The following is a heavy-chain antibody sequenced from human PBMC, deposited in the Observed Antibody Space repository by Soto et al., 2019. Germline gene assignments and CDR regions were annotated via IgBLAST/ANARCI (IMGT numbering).Heavy chain of an antibody. J-gene: IGHJ4*02. Sequence: QITLKESGPTLVKPTQTLTLTCTFSGFSLSTSGVGVGWIRQPPGKALEWLAVIYWDDDKRSSSSLKSRLTITKHTSKNQVVLTMTNMDPVDTATYYCAHHPYYGLAPYSFDYWGQGILVTVSS. CDR1: GFSLSTSGVG. CDR2: IYWDDDK. CDR3: AHHPYYGLAPYSFDY. D-gene: IGHD3-10*01. V-gene: IGHV2-5*02.